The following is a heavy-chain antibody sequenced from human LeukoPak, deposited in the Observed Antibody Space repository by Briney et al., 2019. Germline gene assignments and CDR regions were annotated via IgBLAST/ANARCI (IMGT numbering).Heavy chain of an antibody. Sequence: GGSLRLSCAASGFTFDDYTMHWVRQAPGKTLEWVSLVSWDGTTYYADSVKGRFTISRDDSMSTLYLQMNSLTTEDTAVYYCARGSGAAAGFLDYWGQGALVTVSS. J-gene: IGHJ4*02. D-gene: IGHD6-13*01. V-gene: IGHV3-43*01. CDR1: GFTFDDYT. CDR3: ARGSGAAAGFLDY. CDR2: VSWDGTT.